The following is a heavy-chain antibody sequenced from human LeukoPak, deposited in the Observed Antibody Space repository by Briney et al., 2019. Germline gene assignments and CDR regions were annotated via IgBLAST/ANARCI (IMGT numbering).Heavy chain of an antibody. D-gene: IGHD1-26*01. Sequence: PGGSLRLSCAASGFTFSSYWMSWVRQAPGKGLEWVANIKQDGSEKYYVDSVKGRLTISRDNAKNSLYLQMNSLRAEDTALYYCAKDLQVGANTYYYYYGMDVWGQGTTVTVSS. V-gene: IGHV3-7*03. CDR2: IKQDGSEK. CDR3: AKDLQVGANTYYYYYGMDV. J-gene: IGHJ6*02. CDR1: GFTFSSYW.